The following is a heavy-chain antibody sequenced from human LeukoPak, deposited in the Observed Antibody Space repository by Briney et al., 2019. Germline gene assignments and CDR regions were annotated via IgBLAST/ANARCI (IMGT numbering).Heavy chain of an antibody. CDR3: ARGTVSGCYFDY. CDR1: GYSISSGYY. CDR2: IYHSGST. V-gene: IGHV4-38-2*02. D-gene: IGHD4-17*01. J-gene: IGHJ4*02. Sequence: TLSLTCTVSGYSISSGYYWGWIRQPPGKGLKWIGSIYHSGSTYYNPSLKSRVTISVDTSKNQFSLKLSSGTAADTAVYYCARGTVSGCYFDYWGQGTLVTVSS.